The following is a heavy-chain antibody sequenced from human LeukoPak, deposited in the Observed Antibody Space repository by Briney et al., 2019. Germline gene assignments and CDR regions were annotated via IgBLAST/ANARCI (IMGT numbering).Heavy chain of an antibody. CDR2: ISSSSSYI. V-gene: IGHV3-21*01. Sequence: PGGSLRLSCAAAGLTFSSYSMNCVRQAPGKGLEWVSSISSSSSYIYYADSVKGRFTISRDNAKNSLYLQMNSLRAEDTAVYYCAGPIAAAGTGTFDYWGQGTLVTVSP. CDR3: AGPIAAAGTGTFDY. CDR1: GLTFSSYS. J-gene: IGHJ4*02. D-gene: IGHD6-13*01.